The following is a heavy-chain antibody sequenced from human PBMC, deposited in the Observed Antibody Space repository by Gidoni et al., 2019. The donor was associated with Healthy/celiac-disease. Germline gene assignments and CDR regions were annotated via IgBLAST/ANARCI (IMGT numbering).Heavy chain of an antibody. V-gene: IGHV1-2*02. CDR1: GYTSTGHY. Sequence: QVQLVQSGAEVKKPGASVKVSCKASGYTSTGHYMHWVRQAPGQGLEWMGWINPNIGGTNYAQKFQGRVTMTRDTSISTAYMELSRLRSDDTAVYYCARVSLVDTAMQPWYYFDYWGQGTLVTVSS. J-gene: IGHJ4*02. CDR3: ARVSLVDTAMQPWYYFDY. D-gene: IGHD5-18*01. CDR2: INPNIGGT.